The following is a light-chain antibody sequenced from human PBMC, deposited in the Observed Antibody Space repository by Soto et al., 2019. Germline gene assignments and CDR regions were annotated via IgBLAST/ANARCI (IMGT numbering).Light chain of an antibody. CDR1: QSVSSY. CDR2: DAS. J-gene: IGKJ4*01. Sequence: EIVLTQSRATLSLSPGERSTLSCRASQSVSSYLAWYQQKPGQAPRLLIYDASNRATGIPARLSGSGSGTDFTLTISSLEPEDFAVYYCQQRSNWLTFGGGTKVDIK. V-gene: IGKV3-11*01. CDR3: QQRSNWLT.